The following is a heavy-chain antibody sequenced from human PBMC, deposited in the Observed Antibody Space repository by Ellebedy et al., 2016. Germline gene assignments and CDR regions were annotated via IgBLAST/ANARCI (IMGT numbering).Heavy chain of an antibody. CDR2: ISGSGGST. J-gene: IGHJ5*02. V-gene: IGHV3-23*01. CDR3: AKGSAYSSSQFDWFDP. CDR1: GFTFSSYA. Sequence: GESLKISXAASGFTFSSYAMSWVRQAPGKGLEWVSAISGSGGSTYYADSVKGRFTISRDNSKNTLYLQMNSLRAEDTAVYYCAKGSAYSSSQFDWFDPWGQGTLVTVSS. D-gene: IGHD6-13*01.